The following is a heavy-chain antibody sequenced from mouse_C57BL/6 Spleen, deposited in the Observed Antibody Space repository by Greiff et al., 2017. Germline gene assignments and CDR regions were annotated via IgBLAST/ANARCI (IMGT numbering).Heavy chain of an antibody. Sequence: VQLQQSGPELVKPGASVKISCKASGYTFTDYYMNWVKQSHGKSLEWIGDINPNNGGTSYNQKVKGKATLTVDKSSSTAYMELRSLTSEDSAVYYCARNDCGSSFAWFAYWGQGTLVTVSA. CDR1: GYTFTDYY. D-gene: IGHD1-1*01. J-gene: IGHJ3*01. CDR2: INPNNGGT. CDR3: ARNDCGSSFAWFAY. V-gene: IGHV1-26*01.